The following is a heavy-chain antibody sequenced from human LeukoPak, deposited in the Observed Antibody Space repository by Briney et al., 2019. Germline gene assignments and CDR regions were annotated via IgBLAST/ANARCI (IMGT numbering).Heavy chain of an antibody. CDR3: ARVTGYVMEDHFDY. CDR2: MNPSSGNT. V-gene: IGHV1-8*01. J-gene: IGHJ4*02. D-gene: IGHD6-13*01. CDR1: GYTFTSYD. Sequence: ASVKVSCKASGYTFTSYDINWVRQATGQGLEWMGWMNPSSGNTGYAQKFQGRVTMARNTSISTAYMELSSLRSEDTAVYYCARVTGYVMEDHFDYWGQGTLVTVSS.